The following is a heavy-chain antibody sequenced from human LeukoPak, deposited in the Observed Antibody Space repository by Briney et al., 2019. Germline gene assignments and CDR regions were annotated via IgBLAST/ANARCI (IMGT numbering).Heavy chain of an antibody. D-gene: IGHD2-2*01. Sequence: GGSVRLSCAVSGFTFSSYAMSWVRQAPGKGLEWVSAISGSGGSTYYADSVEGRFTISRDNSKHTLYLQMNSLRAEDTAVYYCAKDLGSTSPYYFDYWGQGTLVTVSS. V-gene: IGHV3-23*01. CDR1: GFTFSSYA. CDR2: ISGSGGST. J-gene: IGHJ4*02. CDR3: AKDLGSTSPYYFDY.